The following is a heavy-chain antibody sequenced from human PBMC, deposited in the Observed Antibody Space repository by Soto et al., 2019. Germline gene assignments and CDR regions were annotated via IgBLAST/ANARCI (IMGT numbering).Heavy chain of an antibody. D-gene: IGHD5-12*01. CDR1: GGTLSSYT. CDR3: ATEKVVSTSRFDYFDY. J-gene: IGHJ4*02. CDR2: IIPILGIA. V-gene: IGHV1-69*04. Sequence: GASVEVSCKASGGTLSSYTLSWVRQAPGQGLEWMGRIIPILGIANYAQKFQGRVTITADKSTSTAYMELSSLRSEDTAVYYCATEKVVSTSRFDYFDYWGQGTLVTVSS.